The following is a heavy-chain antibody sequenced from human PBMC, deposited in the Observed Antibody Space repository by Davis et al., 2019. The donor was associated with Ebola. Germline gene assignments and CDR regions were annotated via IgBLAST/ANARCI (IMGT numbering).Heavy chain of an antibody. V-gene: IGHV3-53*01. D-gene: IGHD5-18*01. CDR2: IYSGGST. Sequence: GESLKISCAASGFTVSSNYMSWVRQAPGKGLEWVSVIYSGGSTYYADSVKGRFTISRDNAKNSLYLQMNSLRAEDTAVYYCARDRSYGFKYYYYYMDVWGKGTTVTVSS. CDR3: ARDRSYGFKYYYYYMDV. J-gene: IGHJ6*03. CDR1: GFTVSSNY.